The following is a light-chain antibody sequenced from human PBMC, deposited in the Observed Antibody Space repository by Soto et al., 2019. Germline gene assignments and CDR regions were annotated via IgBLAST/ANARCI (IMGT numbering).Light chain of an antibody. CDR1: QSVSSY. CDR3: QQRSNWPPWT. J-gene: IGKJ1*01. CDR2: DAS. V-gene: IGKV3-11*01. Sequence: EIVLTQSPATLSLSPGERATLSCRASQSVSSYLACYQQKPGQAPRLLIYDASNRATGIPARFSGSGSGTDFTLTISRLEPEDFAVYYCQQRSNWPPWTFGQGTKVDIK.